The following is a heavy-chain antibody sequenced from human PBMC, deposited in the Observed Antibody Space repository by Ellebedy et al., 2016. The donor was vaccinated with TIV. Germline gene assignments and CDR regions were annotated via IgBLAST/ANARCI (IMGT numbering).Heavy chain of an antibody. Sequence: GESLKISXAASGFTFSSYGMHWVRQAPGKGLEWVAVISYDGSNKYYADSVKGRFTISRDNSKNTLYLQMNSLRAEDTAVYYCAFISGSALWGQGTLVTVSS. CDR3: AFISGSAL. CDR2: ISYDGSNK. CDR1: GFTFSSYG. D-gene: IGHD2-15*01. V-gene: IGHV3-30*03. J-gene: IGHJ4*02.